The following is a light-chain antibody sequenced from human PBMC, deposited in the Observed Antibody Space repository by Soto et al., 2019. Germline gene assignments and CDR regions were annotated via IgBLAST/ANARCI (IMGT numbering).Light chain of an antibody. CDR3: QQRSNWPAIT. Sequence: EIVLTQSPATLSLSPGERATLSCRASQSVSSYLACYQQQPGQAPRLLIYDASNRATGIPARFSGSGSGTDFTLTISSLEPEDFAVYYCQQRSNWPAITFGQGTRLEIK. V-gene: IGKV3-11*01. CDR1: QSVSSY. J-gene: IGKJ5*01. CDR2: DAS.